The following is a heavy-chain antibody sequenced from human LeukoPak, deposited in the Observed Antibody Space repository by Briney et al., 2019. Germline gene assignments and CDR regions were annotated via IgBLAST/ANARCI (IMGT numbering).Heavy chain of an antibody. CDR3: ARLSNNDYVWGSYRHPLDY. J-gene: IGHJ4*02. V-gene: IGHV4-39*01. CDR1: GGSISGSSYY. Sequence: SETLSLTCTVSGGSISGSSYYWGWIRQPPGKGLEWIGSIYYSGSTYYNPSLKSRVTISVDTSKNQFSLKLSSVTAADTAVYYCARLSNNDYVWGSYRHPLDYWGQGTLVTVSS. CDR2: IYYSGST. D-gene: IGHD3-16*02.